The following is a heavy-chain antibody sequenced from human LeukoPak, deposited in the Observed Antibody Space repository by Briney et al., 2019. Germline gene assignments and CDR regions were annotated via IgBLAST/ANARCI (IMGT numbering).Heavy chain of an antibody. D-gene: IGHD2-8*02. Sequence: SETLSLTCTVSGGSVSSGSYYWTWIRQPPGKGLEWIGYISYSGSTNFNPSLKSRVTISVDTSKNQFSLNLSSVTAADTAVYYCARRGTGGRSFDIWGQGTMVTVPS. CDR3: ARRGTGGRSFDI. V-gene: IGHV4-61*01. CDR1: GGSVSSGSYY. CDR2: ISYSGST. J-gene: IGHJ3*02.